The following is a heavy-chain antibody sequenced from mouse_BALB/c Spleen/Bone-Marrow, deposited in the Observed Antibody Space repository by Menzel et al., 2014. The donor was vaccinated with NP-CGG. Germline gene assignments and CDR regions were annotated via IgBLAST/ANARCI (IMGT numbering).Heavy chain of an antibody. V-gene: IGHV14-3*02. CDR3: ARWEYYAMDY. J-gene: IGHJ4*01. CDR1: GFNIKDTY. Sequence: VQLKQSGAELVKPGASVKLSCTASGFNIKDTYMHWVKQRPEQGPEWIGRIDPANGNTKYDPKFQGKATITADTSSNTAYLQLSSLTSEDTAVYYCARWEYYAMDYWVKEPQSPSPQ. CDR2: IDPANGNT. D-gene: IGHD4-1*01.